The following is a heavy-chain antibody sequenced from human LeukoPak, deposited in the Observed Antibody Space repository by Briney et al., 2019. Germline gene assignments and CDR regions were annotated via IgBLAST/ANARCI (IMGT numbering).Heavy chain of an antibody. CDR2: IDPNSGGT. J-gene: IGHJ4*02. CDR1: GYTFTDYY. CDR3: AREQGGYSYGYLPTPPDY. Sequence: ASVKVSCTTSGYTFTDYYIHWVRQAPGQGLEWMGWIDPNSGGTNYVQKLQGRVTMTTDTSTSTAYMELRSLRPDDTAVYYCAREQGGYSYGYLPTPPDYWGQGTLVTVSS. D-gene: IGHD5-18*01. V-gene: IGHV1-2*02.